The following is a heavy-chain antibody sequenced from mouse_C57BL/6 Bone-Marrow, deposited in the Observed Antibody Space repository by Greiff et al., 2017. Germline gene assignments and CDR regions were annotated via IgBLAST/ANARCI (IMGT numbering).Heavy chain of an antibody. CDR3: TGRGRSPWFAY. CDR1: GYTFTDYE. CDR2: IDPETGGT. V-gene: IGHV1-15*01. J-gene: IGHJ3*01. D-gene: IGHD3-3*01. Sequence: VQLQQSGAELVRPGASVTLSCKASGYTFTDYEMHWVKQTPVHGLEWIGAIDPETGGTAYNQKFKGKAILTADKSSSTAYMELRSLTSEDSAVYYCTGRGRSPWFAYWGQGTLVTVSA.